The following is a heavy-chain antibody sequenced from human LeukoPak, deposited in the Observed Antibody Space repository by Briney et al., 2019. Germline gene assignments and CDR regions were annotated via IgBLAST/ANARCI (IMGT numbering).Heavy chain of an antibody. J-gene: IGHJ4*02. CDR1: GFTFSYAW. V-gene: IGHV3-15*01. CDR2: MKSKTDGGTT. CDR3: TTFDYDILTDDGSFDS. Sequence: NSGGSLRLSCAASGFTFSYAWMSWVRQAPGKGLEWVGRMKSKTDGGTTDYAAPVKGRFTISRDDSKNTLFLQMSGLRTEDTAVYFCTTFDYDILTDDGSFDSWGQGTLVTVSS. D-gene: IGHD3-9*01.